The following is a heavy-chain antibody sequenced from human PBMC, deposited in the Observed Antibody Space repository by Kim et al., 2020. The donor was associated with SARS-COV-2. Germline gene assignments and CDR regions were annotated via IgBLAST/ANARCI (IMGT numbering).Heavy chain of an antibody. V-gene: IGHV1-3*01. CDR3: ARDWGYGDYDWYFDL. CDR2: INAGNGNT. D-gene: IGHD4-17*01. J-gene: IGHJ2*01. Sequence: ASVKVSCKASGYTFTSYAMHWVRQAPGQRLEWMGWINAGNGNTKYSQKFQGRVTITRDTSASTAYMELSSLRSEDTAVYYCARDWGYGDYDWYFDLWGRGTLVTVSS. CDR1: GYTFTSYA.